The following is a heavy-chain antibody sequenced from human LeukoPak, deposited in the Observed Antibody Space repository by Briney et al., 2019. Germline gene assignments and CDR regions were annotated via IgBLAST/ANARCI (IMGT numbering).Heavy chain of an antibody. CDR2: ISTSGSTI. V-gene: IGHV3-11*04. CDR1: GGSISSSSYY. D-gene: IGHD3-3*01. CDR3: AREVGSGYYSSRGWFDP. Sequence: LSLTCTVSGGSISSSSYYWGWIRQAPGKGLEWVSYISTSGSTIYYADSVKGRFTISRDNAKNSLYLQMNSLRAEDTAVYYCAREVGSGYYSSRGWFDPWGQGTLVTVSS. J-gene: IGHJ5*02.